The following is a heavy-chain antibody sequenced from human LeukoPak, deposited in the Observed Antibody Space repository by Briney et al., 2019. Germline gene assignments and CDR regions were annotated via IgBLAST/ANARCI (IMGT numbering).Heavy chain of an antibody. J-gene: IGHJ4*02. CDR2: IYYSGST. V-gene: IGHV4-30-4*01. D-gene: IGHD3-22*01. Sequence: SETLSLTCTVSGGSISSGDYYWSWIRQPPGKGLEWIGYIYYSGSTYYNPSLKSRVTISVDTPKNQFSLKLSSVTAADTAVYYCAREGDYDSSGYYSAIFRYWGQGTLVTVSS. CDR1: GGSISSGDYY. CDR3: AREGDYDSSGYYSAIFRY.